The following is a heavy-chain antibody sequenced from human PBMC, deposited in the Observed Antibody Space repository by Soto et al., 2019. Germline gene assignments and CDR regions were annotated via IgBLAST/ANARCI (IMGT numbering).Heavy chain of an antibody. D-gene: IGHD3-10*01. J-gene: IGHJ4*02. V-gene: IGHV1-18*01. CDR3: ARDLDASGSYDTDD. CDR2: ISPYKGNT. Sequence: AAGKVGCKASGYTFSSLCINWVRQAPGQGLEWMGWISPYKGNTHYAQGLQGRVTMTTDTSTSTAYMELRRLRSDDTAVYYCARDLDASGSYDTDDWGQGTTVTVSS. CDR1: GYTFSSLC.